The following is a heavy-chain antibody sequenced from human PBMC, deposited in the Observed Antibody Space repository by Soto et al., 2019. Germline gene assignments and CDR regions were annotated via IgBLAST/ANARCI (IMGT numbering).Heavy chain of an antibody. J-gene: IGHJ4*02. V-gene: IGHV4-30-4*01. CDR1: GGSISSGDYY. CDR2: IYYSGST. Sequence: SETLSLTCTVPGGSISSGDYYWSWIRQPPGRGLEWIGYIYYSGSTYYIPSLKSRVAMSVDTSKNQFSLRLSSVTAADTAVYYCARGPDERTTLPYYFDYWGQGTLVTVSS. D-gene: IGHD4-17*01. CDR3: ARGPDERTTLPYYFDY.